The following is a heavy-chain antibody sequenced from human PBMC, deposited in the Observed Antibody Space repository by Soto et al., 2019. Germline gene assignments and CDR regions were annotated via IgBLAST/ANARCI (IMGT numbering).Heavy chain of an antibody. Sequence: YPRLSCAASGFTISSYAMSLVRQAPGKGLEWVSAISDSGDTTHYADSVKGRFTISRDTSKNTLYLQMNTLRAEDTAVYYCAKDKPGTTSFDYWGRGTLVTVSS. CDR2: ISDSGDTT. J-gene: IGHJ4*02. CDR1: GFTISSYA. V-gene: IGHV3-23*01. CDR3: AKDKPGTTSFDY. D-gene: IGHD1-1*01.